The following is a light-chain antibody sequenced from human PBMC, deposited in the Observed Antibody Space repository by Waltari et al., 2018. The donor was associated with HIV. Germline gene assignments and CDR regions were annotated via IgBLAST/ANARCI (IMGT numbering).Light chain of an antibody. CDR1: QGISSY. CDR2: AAS. J-gene: IGKJ4*01. CDR3: QQLNSFPRT. Sequence: DIQLTQSPSFLSASVGDRVTITCRASQGISSYLAWYQQKPGKAPKLLIYAASTLQSVVPSRFSGSGSGTEFTLTISSLQPEDFATYYCQQLNSFPRTFGGGTKVETK. V-gene: IGKV1-9*01.